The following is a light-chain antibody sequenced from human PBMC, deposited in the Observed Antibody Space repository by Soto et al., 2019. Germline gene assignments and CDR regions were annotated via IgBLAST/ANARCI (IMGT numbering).Light chain of an antibody. V-gene: IGKV3-15*01. Sequence: EIVMTPSQATLSVSPLEVATVSCSASQSVSSHLAWYQHKPGQAPRLLFYDASTRATGIPARFSGSGSGTEFTLTISSLQSEDFAVYYCQNYHGWPINFGQGTRLAI. J-gene: IGKJ5*01. CDR2: DAS. CDR3: QNYHGWPIN. CDR1: QSVSSH.